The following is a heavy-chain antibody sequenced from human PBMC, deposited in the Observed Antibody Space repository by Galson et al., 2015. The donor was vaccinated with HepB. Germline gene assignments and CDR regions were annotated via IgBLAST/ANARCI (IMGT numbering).Heavy chain of an antibody. V-gene: IGHV1-18*01. CDR3: ARRDSSSVGYGMDV. CDR1: GYTFTSYG. J-gene: IGHJ6*02. Sequence: SVTVSCKASGYTFTSYGTSWVRQAPGQGLEWMGWISAYNGNTNYAQKLQGRVTMTTDTSTSTAYMELRSLRSDDTAVYYCARRDSSSVGYGMDVWGQGTTVTVSS. CDR2: ISAYNGNT. D-gene: IGHD6-13*01.